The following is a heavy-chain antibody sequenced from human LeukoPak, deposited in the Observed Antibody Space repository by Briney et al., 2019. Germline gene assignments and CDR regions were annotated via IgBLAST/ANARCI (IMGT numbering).Heavy chain of an antibody. V-gene: IGHV1-18*01. CDR3: ARGRYYGSGSYGLGAFDI. CDR2: ISTYNGNT. J-gene: IGHJ3*02. Sequence: ASVKVSCKASGYTFTNYGISWVRQAPGQGLEWMGWISTYNGNTNYAQKLQGRVTMTTDTSTSTAYMELTSLRSDDTAVYYCARGRYYGSGSYGLGAFDIWGQGTMVTVSS. D-gene: IGHD3-10*01. CDR1: GYTFTNYG.